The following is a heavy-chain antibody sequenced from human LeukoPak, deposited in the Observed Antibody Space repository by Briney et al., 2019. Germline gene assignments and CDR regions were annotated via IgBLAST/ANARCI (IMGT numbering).Heavy chain of an antibody. CDR1: GGSISSYY. Sequence: KPSEPLSLPCTVSGGSISSYYWSWIRQPPGKGLEWIGYIYYSGSTNYNPSLKSRVTISVDTSKNQFSLKLSSVTAADTAVYYCARAKRTATWIQLWTFDYWGQGTLVTVPS. V-gene: IGHV4-59*01. CDR3: ARAKRTATWIQLWTFDY. D-gene: IGHD5-18*01. J-gene: IGHJ4*02. CDR2: IYYSGST.